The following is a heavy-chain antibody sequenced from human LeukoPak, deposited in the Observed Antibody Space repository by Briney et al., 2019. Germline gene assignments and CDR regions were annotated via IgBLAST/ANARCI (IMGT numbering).Heavy chain of an antibody. CDR2: IKQDGSEK. V-gene: IGHV3-7*03. Sequence: PRGSLRLSCAASGFTLSSYWMSWVRQAPGKGLEWVANIKQDGSEKYYVDSVKGRFTISRDNAKNSLYLQMNSLRAEDTAVYYCAKDACSGGSCYEPSTRWGQGTLVTVSS. J-gene: IGHJ4*02. CDR1: GFTLSSYW. CDR3: AKDACSGGSCYEPSTR. D-gene: IGHD2-15*01.